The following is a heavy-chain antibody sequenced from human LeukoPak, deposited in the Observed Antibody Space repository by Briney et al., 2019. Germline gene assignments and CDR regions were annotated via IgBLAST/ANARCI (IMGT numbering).Heavy chain of an antibody. D-gene: IGHD3-22*01. Sequence: SQTLSLTCVISGDSVSMNTAGWSWLRQSPSRGLEWLGRTYYRSRWYSDFAPSVKNRITINPDTSKNQFSLQLNSVTPEDTAVYYCAREEGYDSSGYYYGQGLILTKVLDYWGQGTLVTVSS. CDR3: AREEGYDSSGYYYGQGLILTKVLDY. CDR1: GDSVSMNTAG. CDR2: TYYRSRWYS. J-gene: IGHJ4*02. V-gene: IGHV6-1*01.